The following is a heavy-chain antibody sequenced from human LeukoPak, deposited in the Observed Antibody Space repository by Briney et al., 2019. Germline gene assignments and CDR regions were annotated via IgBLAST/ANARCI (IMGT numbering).Heavy chain of an antibody. J-gene: IGHJ5*02. Sequence: SETLSLTCAVYGGSFSGYYWSWLRQPPGKGLEWIGEINHSGSTNYNPSLKSRVTISVDTSKNQFSLKLSSVTAADTAVYYCARGPRNSSWPSRRYNWFDPWGQGTLVAVSS. D-gene: IGHD6-13*01. CDR1: GGSFSGYY. V-gene: IGHV4-34*01. CDR2: INHSGST. CDR3: ARGPRNSSWPSRRYNWFDP.